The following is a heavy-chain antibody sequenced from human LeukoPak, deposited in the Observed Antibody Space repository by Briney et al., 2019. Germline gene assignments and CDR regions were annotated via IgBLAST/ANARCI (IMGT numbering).Heavy chain of an antibody. D-gene: IGHD2-15*01. CDR1: GGSFSSEA. CDR3: GRKAGDCGGGSCYSIDY. Sequence: SVKVSCKAFGGSFSSEAISWVRQAPGQGLEWMGGIIPIFGTANYAQKFQGRVTITTDESTSTAYLEVSSLRSEDTAVYYCGRKAGDCGGGSCYSIDYWGQGTLVTVSS. V-gene: IGHV1-69*05. CDR2: IIPIFGTA. J-gene: IGHJ4*02.